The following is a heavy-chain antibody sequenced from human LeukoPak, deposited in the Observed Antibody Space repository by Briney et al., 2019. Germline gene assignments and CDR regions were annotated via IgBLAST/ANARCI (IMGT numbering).Heavy chain of an antibody. CDR2: IIPILGIA. Sequence: SVKVSCKASGGTFSSYAISWVRQAPGQGLEWMGRIIPILGIANYAQKFQGRVTITADKSTSTAYMELSGLRSEDTAVYYCARSGSYTRYYFDYWGQGTLVTVSS. CDR3: ARSGSYTRYYFDY. V-gene: IGHV1-69*04. CDR1: GGTFSSYA. J-gene: IGHJ4*02. D-gene: IGHD1-26*01.